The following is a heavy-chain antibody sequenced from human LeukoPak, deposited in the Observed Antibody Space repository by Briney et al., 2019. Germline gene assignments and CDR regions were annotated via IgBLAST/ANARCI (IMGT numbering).Heavy chain of an antibody. J-gene: IGHJ3*02. CDR3: ATDVGGTRAFDI. D-gene: IGHD1-26*01. Sequence: SETLSLTCTVSGGSISSSSYYWGWIRQPPGRGLEWIGYIYYSGSTNYNPSLKSRVTISVDTSKNQSSLKLSSVTAADTAVYYCATDVGGTRAFDIWGQGTMVTVSS. CDR1: GGSISSSSYY. CDR2: IYYSGST. V-gene: IGHV4-61*01.